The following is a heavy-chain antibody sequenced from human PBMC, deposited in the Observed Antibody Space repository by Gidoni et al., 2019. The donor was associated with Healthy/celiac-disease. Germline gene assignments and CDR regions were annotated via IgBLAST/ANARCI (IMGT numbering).Heavy chain of an antibody. D-gene: IGHD2-2*01. Sequence: EVQLVESGGGLVQPGGSLRLSCAASGFTFSSYSMNWVRQAPGKGLEWVSYISSSSSTIYYADSVKGRFTISRDNAKNSLYLQMNSLRDEDTAVYYCARDYGGGIVVVPAAIYFDYWGQGTLVTVSS. CDR3: ARDYGGGIVVVPAAIYFDY. CDR2: ISSSSSTI. V-gene: IGHV3-48*02. CDR1: GFTFSSYS. J-gene: IGHJ4*02.